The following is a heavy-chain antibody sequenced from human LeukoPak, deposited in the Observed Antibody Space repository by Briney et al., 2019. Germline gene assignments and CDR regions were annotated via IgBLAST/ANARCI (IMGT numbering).Heavy chain of an antibody. Sequence: ASVKVSCKASGYTFTSYGISWVRQAPGQGLEWMGWISAYNGNTNYAQKLQGRVTMTTDTSTSTAYMELRSLRSDDTAVYYCARVSGYCSSTSGKCWFDPWGQGTLVTASS. V-gene: IGHV1-18*01. CDR2: ISAYNGNT. D-gene: IGHD2-2*03. CDR3: ARVSGYCSSTSGKCWFDP. J-gene: IGHJ5*02. CDR1: GYTFTSYG.